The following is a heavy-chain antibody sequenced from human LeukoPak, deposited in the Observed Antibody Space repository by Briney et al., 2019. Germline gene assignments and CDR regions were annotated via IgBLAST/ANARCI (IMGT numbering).Heavy chain of an antibody. CDR1: GFAFSNFA. V-gene: IGHV3-23*01. CDR2: ISGSGGTT. D-gene: IGHD5-18*01. Sequence: GGSLRLSCAASGFAFSNFAMSWVRQTPGKGLEWVSEISGSGGTTYYADSVKGRFTISRDNSKNTLDLQMDSLRAEDTAVYYRAKERSGYIPFHYWGQGILVTVSS. J-gene: IGHJ4*02. CDR3: AKERSGYIPFHY.